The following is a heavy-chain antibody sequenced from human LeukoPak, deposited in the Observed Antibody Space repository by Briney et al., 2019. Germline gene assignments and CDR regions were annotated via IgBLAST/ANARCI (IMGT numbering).Heavy chain of an antibody. V-gene: IGHV5-51*01. J-gene: IGHJ4*02. CDR3: ARRGYSYGYVPSGFDY. CDR2: IYPGDSET. D-gene: IGHD5-18*01. CDR1: GYIFTSYW. Sequence: HGESLKISCKGSGYIFTSYWIGWVRQMPGKGLEWMGIIYPGDSETRYSPSFQGQVTISADKSISTAYLQWSSLKASDTAMFYCARRGYSYGYVPSGFDYWGQGSLVTVSS.